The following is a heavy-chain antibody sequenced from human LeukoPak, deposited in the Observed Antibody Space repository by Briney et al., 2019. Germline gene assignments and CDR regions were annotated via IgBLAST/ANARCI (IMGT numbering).Heavy chain of an antibody. CDR2: INPNSGGT. D-gene: IGHD4-17*01. CDR3: AASTTVTTYFNFDY. Sequence: ASVKVSCKASGYTFTGYYMLWVRQAPGQGLEWMGRINPNSGGTNYAQKFQGRVTMTRDTSSSTAYMELSRLRSDDTAVYYCAASTTVTTYFNFDYWGQGTLVTVSS. V-gene: IGHV1-2*06. J-gene: IGHJ4*02. CDR1: GYTFTGYY.